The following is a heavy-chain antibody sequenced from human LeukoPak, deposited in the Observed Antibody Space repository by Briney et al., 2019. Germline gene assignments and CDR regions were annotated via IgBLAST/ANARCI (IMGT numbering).Heavy chain of an antibody. CDR2: IKQDGSEK. CDR3: ARGRGLTLSYHYFDY. D-gene: IGHD3-10*01. V-gene: IGHV3-7*02. Sequence: TGGSLRLSCAASGFIFSSYWMSWVRQAPGKGLEWVANIKQDGSEKDYVDSVKGRFTISRDNAQSSLYLQLNSLRDEDTAVYYCARGRGLTLSYHYFDYWGQGTLVTVSS. CDR1: GFIFSSYW. J-gene: IGHJ4*02.